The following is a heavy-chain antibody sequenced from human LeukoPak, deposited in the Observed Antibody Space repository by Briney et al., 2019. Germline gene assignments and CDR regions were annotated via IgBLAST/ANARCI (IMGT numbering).Heavy chain of an antibody. Sequence: SETLSLTCTVSGGSISSGDYYWSWIRQPPGKGLEWIGYIYYSGSTNYNPSLKSRVTISVDTSKNQFSLKLSSVTAADTAVYYCARHGSGSYPRLLVYYGMDVWGQGTTVTVSS. J-gene: IGHJ6*02. V-gene: IGHV4-61*08. D-gene: IGHD3-10*01. CDR1: GGSISSGDYY. CDR3: ARHGSGSYPRLLVYYGMDV. CDR2: IYYSGST.